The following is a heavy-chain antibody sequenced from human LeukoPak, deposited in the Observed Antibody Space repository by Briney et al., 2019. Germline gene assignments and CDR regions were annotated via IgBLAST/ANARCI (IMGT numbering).Heavy chain of an antibody. D-gene: IGHD6-19*01. CDR3: AKDFSGWYEGGHYYYYYMDV. CDR1: GFIFSDHY. V-gene: IGHV3-72*01. Sequence: GGSLRLSCAASGFIFSDHYMGWVRQVPGKGLEWVGRSRNKANSYTTEYAASVKGRFTISRDDSKNSLYLQMNSLQIEDTAVYYCAKDFSGWYEGGHYYYYYMDVWGKGTTVTISS. J-gene: IGHJ6*03. CDR2: SRNKANSYTT.